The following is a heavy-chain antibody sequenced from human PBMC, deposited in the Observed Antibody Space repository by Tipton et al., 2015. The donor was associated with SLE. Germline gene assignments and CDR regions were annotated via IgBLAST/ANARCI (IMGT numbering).Heavy chain of an antibody. J-gene: IGHJ4*02. V-gene: IGHV4-61*02. CDR3: ARDRAAARE. Sequence: LRLSCTVSGGSISSGSYYWSWIRQPAGKGLEWIGRIYTSGSTNYNPSLKSRVTISVDTSKNQFSLKLSSVTAADTAVYYCARDRAAAREWGQGTLVTVSS. CDR1: GGSISSGSYY. CDR2: IYTSGST. D-gene: IGHD6-13*01.